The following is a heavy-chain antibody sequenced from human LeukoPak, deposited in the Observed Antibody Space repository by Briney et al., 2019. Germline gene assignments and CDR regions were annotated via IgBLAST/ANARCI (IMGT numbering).Heavy chain of an antibody. CDR1: EFTFSSYW. J-gene: IGHJ5*02. CDR3: ARTNYGDYSNWFDP. Sequence: GGSLRLSCAASEFTFSSYWMSWVRQAPGKGLEWVANIKQDGSEKYYVDSVKGRFTISRDNAKNSLYLQMNSLRAEDTAVYYCARTNYGDYSNWFDPWGQGTLVTVSS. D-gene: IGHD4-17*01. V-gene: IGHV3-7*01. CDR2: IKQDGSEK.